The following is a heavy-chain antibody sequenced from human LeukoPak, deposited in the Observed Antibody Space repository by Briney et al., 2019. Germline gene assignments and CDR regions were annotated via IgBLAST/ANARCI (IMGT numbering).Heavy chain of an antibody. Sequence: GGSLRLSCAASGFTFSSYSMNWVRQAPGKGLEWVGRIKSKTDGGTTDYAAPVKGRFTISRDDSKNTLYLQMNSLKTEDTAVYYCTTTTGGLPIDYWGQGTLVTVSS. D-gene: IGHD1-14*01. CDR3: TTTTGGLPIDY. V-gene: IGHV3-15*01. CDR2: IKSKTDGGTT. CDR1: GFTFSSYS. J-gene: IGHJ4*02.